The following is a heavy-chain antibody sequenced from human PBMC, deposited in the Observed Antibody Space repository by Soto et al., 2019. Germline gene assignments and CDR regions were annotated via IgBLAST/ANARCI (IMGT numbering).Heavy chain of an antibody. D-gene: IGHD2-15*01. V-gene: IGHV4-39*02. CDR2: IYYSGST. CDR3: ARDDYCSGGSCYLIDAFDI. Sequence: SETLSLTCTVSGGSISSSSYYWGWIRQPPGKGLEWIGSIYYSGSTYYNPSLKSRVTISVDTSKNQFSLKLSSVTAADTAVYYCARDDYCSGGSCYLIDAFDIWGQGTMVTVSS. J-gene: IGHJ3*02. CDR1: GGSISSSSYY.